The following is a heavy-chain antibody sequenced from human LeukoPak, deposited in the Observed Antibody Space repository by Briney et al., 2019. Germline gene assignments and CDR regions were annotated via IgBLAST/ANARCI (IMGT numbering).Heavy chain of an antibody. V-gene: IGHV4-39*07. CDR2: IYYSGST. J-gene: IGHJ5*02. CDR1: GGSISRSSYY. Sequence: SETLSLTCTVSGGSISRSSYYWGWIRQPPGKGLEWIGSIYYSGSTYYEPSLKSRVTISVDTSKNQFSLKLTSVTAADMAVYYCARRGYYYDSSRFDPWGQGTLVTVSS. D-gene: IGHD3-22*01. CDR3: ARRGYYYDSSRFDP.